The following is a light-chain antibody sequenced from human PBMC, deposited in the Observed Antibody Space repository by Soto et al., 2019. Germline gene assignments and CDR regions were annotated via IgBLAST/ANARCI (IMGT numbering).Light chain of an antibody. Sequence: DIQMTQSPSSLSASVGDRVTITCRASQSISSYLNWYQQKPGKAPKLLIYAASSLQSGVPSRFSGSGSGTEFTLTISSLQPDDFATYYCQQYNSYSPTSFGQGTKVEIK. CDR1: QSISSY. J-gene: IGKJ1*01. CDR3: QQYNSYSPTS. CDR2: AAS. V-gene: IGKV1-39*01.